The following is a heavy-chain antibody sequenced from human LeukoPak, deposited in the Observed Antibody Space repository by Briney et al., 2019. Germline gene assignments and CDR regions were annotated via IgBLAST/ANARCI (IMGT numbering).Heavy chain of an antibody. Sequence: PSETLSLTCTVSGGSISSYYWSWIRQPPGKGLEWIGEINHSGSTNYNPSLKSRVTISVDTSKNQFSLKLSSVTAADTAVYYCAGYCSSTSCHGFDYWGQGTLVTVSS. CDR3: AGYCSSTSCHGFDY. V-gene: IGHV4-34*01. CDR2: INHSGST. D-gene: IGHD2-2*03. J-gene: IGHJ4*02. CDR1: GGSISSYY.